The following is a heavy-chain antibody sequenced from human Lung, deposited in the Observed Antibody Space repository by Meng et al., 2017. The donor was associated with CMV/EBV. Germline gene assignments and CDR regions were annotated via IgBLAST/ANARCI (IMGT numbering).Heavy chain of an antibody. Sequence: SCKYSGGTFSSYAISWVRQAPGQGLEWMGGIIPIFGTANYAQKFQGRVTITTDESTSTAYMELSSLRSEDTAVYYCARGPGELYYFDYWGQGTLVTVSS. J-gene: IGHJ4*02. D-gene: IGHD3-16*01. CDR2: IIPIFGTA. V-gene: IGHV1-69*05. CDR3: ARGPGELYYFDY. CDR1: GGTFSSYA.